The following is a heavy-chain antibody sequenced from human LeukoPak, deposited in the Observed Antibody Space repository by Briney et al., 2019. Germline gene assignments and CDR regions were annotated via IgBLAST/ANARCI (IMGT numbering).Heavy chain of an antibody. J-gene: IGHJ4*02. Sequence: GSPRLSPADPWVTLCSNSISWGPPGPREGLGWGSAIFGSGGSTYYTNSLKGRFTISRDNSKNTLYLQMNSLRAEDTAVYYCAKHWASSSWYDYFDFWGQGTLVTVSS. CDR3: AKHWASSSWYDYFDF. CDR2: IFGSGGST. V-gene: IGHV3-23*01. D-gene: IGHD6-13*01. CDR1: WVTLCSNS.